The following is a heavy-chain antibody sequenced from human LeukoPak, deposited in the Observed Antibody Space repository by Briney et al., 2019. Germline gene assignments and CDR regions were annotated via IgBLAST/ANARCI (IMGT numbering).Heavy chain of an antibody. D-gene: IGHD3-22*01. Sequence: SETLSLTCAVYGGSFSGYYWSWIRQPPGKGLEWIGEINHSGSTNYNPSLKSRVTISVDTSKNQFSLKLSSVTAADTAVYYCARLRGDYYDSSGYYHFDYWGQGTLVTVSS. J-gene: IGHJ4*02. CDR3: ARLRGDYYDSSGYYHFDY. CDR1: GGSFSGYY. CDR2: INHSGST. V-gene: IGHV4-34*01.